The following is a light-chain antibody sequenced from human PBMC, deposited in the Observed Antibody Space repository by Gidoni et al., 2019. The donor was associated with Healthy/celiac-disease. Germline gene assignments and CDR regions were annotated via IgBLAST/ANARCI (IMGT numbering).Light chain of an antibody. CDR2: GAS. CDR1: QSVRSSY. V-gene: IGKV3-20*01. CDR3: QQYGSSPPTL. J-gene: IGKJ4*01. Sequence: EIVLTQSPGTLSLSPGESATLSCRASQSVRSSYLALYQQKPGQAPRLLIYGASSRATGIPDRFSSSGSGTDFTLTISRLEPEDFAVDYCQQYGSSPPTLFGGGTKVEIK.